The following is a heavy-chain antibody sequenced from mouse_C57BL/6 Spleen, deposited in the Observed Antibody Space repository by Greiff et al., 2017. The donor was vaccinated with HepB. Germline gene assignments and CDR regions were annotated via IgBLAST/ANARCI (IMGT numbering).Heavy chain of an antibody. V-gene: IGHV1-82*01. CDR1: GYAFSSSW. D-gene: IGHD4-1*01. CDR2: IYPGDGDT. CDR3: ARANWDKYYFDY. J-gene: IGHJ2*01. Sequence: VKLQQSGPELVKPGASVKISCKASGYAFSSSWMNWVKQRPGKGLEWIGRIYPGDGDTNYNGKFKGKATLTADKSSSTAYMQLSSLTSEDSAVYFCARANWDKYYFDYWGQGTTLTVSS.